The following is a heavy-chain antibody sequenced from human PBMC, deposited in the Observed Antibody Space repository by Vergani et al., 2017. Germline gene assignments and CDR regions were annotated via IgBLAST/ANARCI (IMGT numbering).Heavy chain of an antibody. CDR3: AKDSPASGYCSGGSCYSGDWFDP. D-gene: IGHD2-15*01. J-gene: IGHJ5*02. V-gene: IGHV3-23*01. CDR2: ISGSGGST. Sequence: EVQLLESGGGLVQPGGSLRLSCAASGFTFSSYAMSWVRQAPGKGLEWVSAISGSGGSTYYADSVKGRFTISRDNSKNTLYLQMNSLRAEDTAVYYCAKDSPASGYCSGGSCYSGDWFDPWGQGTLVTVSS. CDR1: GFTFSSYA.